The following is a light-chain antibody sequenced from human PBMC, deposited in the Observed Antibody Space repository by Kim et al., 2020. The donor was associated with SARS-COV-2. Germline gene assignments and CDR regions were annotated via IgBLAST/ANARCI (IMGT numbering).Light chain of an antibody. Sequence: SATPGESAPLSGRANQSVRSNFAWYQQKPGRAPRPHIYGASTRATGIPARFSGSGTGTEFTLTISSLQSRYFTVYYCAQYNNWTYSLGQGTKLEI. CDR3: AQYNNWTYS. CDR2: GAS. J-gene: IGKJ2*01. CDR1: QSVRSN. V-gene: IGKV3-15*01.